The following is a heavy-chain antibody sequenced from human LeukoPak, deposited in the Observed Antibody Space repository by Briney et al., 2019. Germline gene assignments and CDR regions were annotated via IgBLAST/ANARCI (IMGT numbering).Heavy chain of an antibody. CDR1: GITFSGCA. Sequence: GGSLRLSCAASGITFSGCAVSWVRQAPGMGLEWVGRSRNKANGYTTEYAASVKGRFTISRDDSKDSLYLQMNSLETADTAAYYCTRDRVEWGQGTLVTVSS. V-gene: IGHV3-72*01. J-gene: IGHJ4*02. CDR3: TRDRVE. D-gene: IGHD5-24*01. CDR2: SRNKANGYTT.